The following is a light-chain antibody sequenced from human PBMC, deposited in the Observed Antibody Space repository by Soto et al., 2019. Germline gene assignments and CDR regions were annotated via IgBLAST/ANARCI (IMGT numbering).Light chain of an antibody. J-gene: IGLJ1*01. V-gene: IGLV2-14*01. CDR3: SSYTSSSTYV. Sequence: QSALTQPASVSGSPGQSITLSCTATSSDVGAYNYVSWYQQHPGKAPKLMIYEVSNRPSGVSNRFSGSKSVNAASLTISGLQAEDEADYYCSSYTSSSTYVFGPGTKLTVL. CDR2: EVS. CDR1: SSDVGAYNY.